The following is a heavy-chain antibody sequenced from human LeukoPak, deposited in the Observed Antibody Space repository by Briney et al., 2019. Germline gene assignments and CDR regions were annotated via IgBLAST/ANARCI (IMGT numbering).Heavy chain of an antibody. V-gene: IGHV1-69*05. CDR1: GGTFSSYA. Sequence: SVKVSCKASGGTFSSYAISWVRQAPGQGLEWMGGIIPIFGTANYAQKFQGRVTITTDESTSTAYMELSSLRSGDTAVYYCATHYYDSSGYLDWGQGTLVTVSS. D-gene: IGHD3-22*01. J-gene: IGHJ4*02. CDR3: ATHYYDSSGYLD. CDR2: IIPIFGTA.